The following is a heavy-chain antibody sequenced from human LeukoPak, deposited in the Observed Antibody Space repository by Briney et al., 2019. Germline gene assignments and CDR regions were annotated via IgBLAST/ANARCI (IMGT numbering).Heavy chain of an antibody. CDR3: ARSVVTATPHYFQH. D-gene: IGHD2-21*02. V-gene: IGHV3-21*01. J-gene: IGHJ1*01. CDR2: INSGNNYI. Sequence: GGSLRLSCVASGFTFSDYTMHWVRQAPGKALEWVSSINSGNNYIYYADSVKGRFTITRDNSKNTLYLQMNSLSAEDTAVYYCARSVVTATPHYFQHWGQGTLVTVSS. CDR1: GFTFSDYT.